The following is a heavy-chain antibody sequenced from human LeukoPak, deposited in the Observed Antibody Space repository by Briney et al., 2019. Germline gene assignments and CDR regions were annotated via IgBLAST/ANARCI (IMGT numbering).Heavy chain of an antibody. CDR3: ARESSRIAIGTLDF. V-gene: IGHV3-30*02. J-gene: IGHJ4*02. Sequence: GGSLRLSCAASGFTFSSYSMNWVRQAPGKGLEWVGFLQNDGSEKYFADSVKGRFTISRDNSKNTLYLQMNSLRAEDTAVYYCARESSRIAIGTLDFWGQGTLVTVSS. CDR1: GFTFSSYS. D-gene: IGHD6-13*01. CDR2: LQNDGSEK.